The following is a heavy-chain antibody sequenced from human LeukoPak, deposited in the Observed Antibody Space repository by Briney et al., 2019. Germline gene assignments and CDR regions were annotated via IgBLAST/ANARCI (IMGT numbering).Heavy chain of an antibody. D-gene: IGHD2-2*02. CDR2: ISSSGSAI. CDR1: GFTFSTYE. Sequence: GGSLRLSCAASGFTFSTYEMNWVRQAPGKGLEWVSYISSSGSAIHYADSVKGRFTISRDNAKNALHLQMDSLRVEDTAVYYCARENSETSWYRDAFDIWGQGTMVTVSS. V-gene: IGHV3-48*03. J-gene: IGHJ3*02. CDR3: ARENSETSWYRDAFDI.